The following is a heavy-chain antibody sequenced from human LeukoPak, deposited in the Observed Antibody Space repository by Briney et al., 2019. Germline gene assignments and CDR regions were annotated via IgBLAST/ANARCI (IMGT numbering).Heavy chain of an antibody. CDR1: GGSISSYY. D-gene: IGHD5-18*01. Sequence: SETLSLTCTVSGGSISSYYWSWIRQPPGKGLEWIGYIYYSGSTNYNPSLKSRVTISVDTSKNQFSLKPSSVTAADTAVYYCATVDTDDAFDIWGQGRMVTVSS. CDR2: IYYSGST. V-gene: IGHV4-59*01. J-gene: IGHJ3*02. CDR3: ATVDTDDAFDI.